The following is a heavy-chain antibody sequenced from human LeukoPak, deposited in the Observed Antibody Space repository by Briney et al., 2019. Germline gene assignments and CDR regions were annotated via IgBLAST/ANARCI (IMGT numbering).Heavy chain of an antibody. Sequence: SETLSLTCTVSGGSISSAGYYWSWIRQPAGKGLEWVGRIYTTGSTNYNPSLKSRVTISVDTSKNQFSLKLSSVTAADTAVYYCARVAPWKGFGYSSSWPDDYWGQGTLVTVSS. D-gene: IGHD6-13*01. V-gene: IGHV4-61*02. CDR2: IYTTGST. J-gene: IGHJ4*02. CDR1: GGSISSAGYY. CDR3: ARVAPWKGFGYSSSWPDDY.